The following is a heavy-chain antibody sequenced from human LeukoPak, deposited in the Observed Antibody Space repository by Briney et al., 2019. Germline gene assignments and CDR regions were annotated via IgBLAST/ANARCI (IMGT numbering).Heavy chain of an antibody. J-gene: IGHJ4*02. Sequence: PGGSLRLSCVGSGFTFSSYSMTWVRQAPGKGLEWVSYITRTSGTIYYADSVEGLFTISRDNARNSLYLQMNSLRAEDTAVYYCVRDPNALDYWGQGTLVTVSS. CDR2: ITRTSGTI. CDR1: GFTFSSYS. V-gene: IGHV3-48*01. CDR3: VRDPNALDY.